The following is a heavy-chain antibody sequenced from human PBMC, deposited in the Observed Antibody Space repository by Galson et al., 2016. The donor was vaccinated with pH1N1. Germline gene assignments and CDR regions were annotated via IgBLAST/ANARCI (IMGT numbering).Heavy chain of an antibody. D-gene: IGHD6-13*01. CDR1: GYSISSGYY. V-gene: IGHV4-38-2*01. Sequence: ETLSLTCAVSGYSISSGYYWGWIRQPPGKGLEWIGSAYHSGSTYYNPSLKSRVTISVDTSKNQFSLKLSSVTAADTAVYYCARMARITAPDTEYYFDYWGQGMLVTVSS. CDR2: AYHSGST. CDR3: ARMARITAPDTEYYFDY. J-gene: IGHJ4*02.